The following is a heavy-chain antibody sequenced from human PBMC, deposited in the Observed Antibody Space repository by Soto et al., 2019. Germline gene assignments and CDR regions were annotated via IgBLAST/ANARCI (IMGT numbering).Heavy chain of an antibody. CDR3: AKDALYYDKSDYYKDSTS. Sequence: EVQLLESGGGFVQPGGSLRLSCAASGFTFNNYAMSWARQAPGKGLEWVSSITTSGSGTYYADSVKGRITISRDNSKNTLYMQMNRLRAEDTAVYYCAKDALYYDKSDYYKDSTSWAQGTLLTVSS. CDR2: ITTSGSGT. J-gene: IGHJ5*02. D-gene: IGHD3-22*01. CDR1: GFTFNNYA. V-gene: IGHV3-23*01.